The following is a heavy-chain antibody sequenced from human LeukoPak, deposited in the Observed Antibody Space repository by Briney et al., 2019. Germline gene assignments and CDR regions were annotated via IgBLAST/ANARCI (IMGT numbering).Heavy chain of an antibody. J-gene: IGHJ6*02. CDR3: ATGFRNNYGSDYSGMDV. CDR2: FDPEGGET. D-gene: IGHD3-10*01. V-gene: IGHV1-24*01. CDR1: GYTLTELS. Sequence: ASVKVSCKVSGYTLTELSMHWVRQAPGKGLEWMGGFDPEGGETIYAQKFQGRVTMTEDTSTDTAYMELSSLRSEDTAVYYCATGFRNNYGSDYSGMDVWGQGTAVTVSS.